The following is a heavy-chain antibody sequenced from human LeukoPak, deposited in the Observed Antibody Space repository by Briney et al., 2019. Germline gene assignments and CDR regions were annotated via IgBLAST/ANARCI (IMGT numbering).Heavy chain of an antibody. D-gene: IGHD1-26*01. J-gene: IGHJ4*02. CDR2: IIPIFGTA. CDR1: GGTFSSYA. CDR3: ARVGYSNSYDY. V-gene: IGHV1-69*05. Sequence: ASVKVSCKASGGTFSSYAISWVRQAPGQGLEWMGGIIPIFGTANYAQKFQGRVTITTDESTSTAYMDLSSLRSEDTAVYYCARVGYSNSYDYWGQGTQVTVSS.